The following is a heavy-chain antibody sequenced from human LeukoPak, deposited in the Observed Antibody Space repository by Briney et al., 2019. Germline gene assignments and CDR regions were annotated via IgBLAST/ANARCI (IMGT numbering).Heavy chain of an antibody. J-gene: IGHJ4*02. CDR3: ARSSGSLFDY. CDR1: GYSISSGYY. Sequence: SETLSLTCTVSGYSISSGYYWGWIRPPPGTGLEWIGSVYHSGSTYHNPSLKSRVTFSVDTSKNQFSLNLSSVTAADTAVYYCARSSGSLFDYWGQGTLVTVSS. V-gene: IGHV4-38-2*02. D-gene: IGHD1-26*01. CDR2: VYHSGST.